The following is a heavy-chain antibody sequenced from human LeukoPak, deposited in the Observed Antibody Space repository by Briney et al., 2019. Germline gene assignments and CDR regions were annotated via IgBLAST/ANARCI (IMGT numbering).Heavy chain of an antibody. CDR2: IRLDGSNK. J-gene: IGHJ4*02. D-gene: IGHD2-2*01. CDR3: AKGDPYCSSTSCRAYYFDY. V-gene: IGHV3-30*02. CDR1: GFTVSSDG. Sequence: GGSLRLSCAASGFTVSSDGMRWVRQAAGKGLEWVAFIRLDGSNKYYADSVKGRFTISRDNSKNTLYLQMNSLRAEDTAVYYCAKGDPYCSSTSCRAYYFDYWGQGTLVTVSS.